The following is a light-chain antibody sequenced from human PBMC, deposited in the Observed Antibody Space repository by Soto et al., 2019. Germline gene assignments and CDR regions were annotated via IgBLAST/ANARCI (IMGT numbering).Light chain of an antibody. CDR1: QTITNH. CDR3: QQSSSTPQT. CDR2: YAS. V-gene: IGKV1-39*01. J-gene: IGKJ1*01. Sequence: DIQMTQSPSSLSASVGDRVTITCRPSQTITNHLNWYQLRPGQAPKLLIYYASNLQNEVPSRFSGGRSGTDFTLTISNLQPEDFATYFCQQSSSTPQTFGQGTKVEI.